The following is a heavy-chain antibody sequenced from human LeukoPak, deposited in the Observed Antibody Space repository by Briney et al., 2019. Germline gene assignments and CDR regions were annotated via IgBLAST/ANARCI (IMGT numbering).Heavy chain of an antibody. CDR1: GFTFSSYA. Sequence: PGRSLRLSCAASGFTFSSYAMHWVRQAPGKGLEWVAVISYDGSNKYYADSVKGRFTIPRDNSKNTLYLQMNSLRAEDTAVYYCARDGNSSSWFRYYYYYGMDVWGQGTTVTVSS. V-gene: IGHV3-30-3*01. J-gene: IGHJ6*02. D-gene: IGHD6-13*01. CDR3: ARDGNSSSWFRYYYYYGMDV. CDR2: ISYDGSNK.